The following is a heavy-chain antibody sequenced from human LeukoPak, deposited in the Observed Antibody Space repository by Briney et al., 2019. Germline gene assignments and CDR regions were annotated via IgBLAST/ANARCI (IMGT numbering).Heavy chain of an antibody. V-gene: IGHV1-3*01. CDR1: GYTFTSFA. D-gene: IGHD6-19*01. J-gene: IGHJ4*02. CDR3: ARVSDDSGWNFDY. CDR2: INAGTGNR. Sequence: ASVKVSCKASGYTFTSFAVHWVRQAPGQRLEWMGWINAGTGNRKYSQKFQDRVTITRETSAATAYMELSSLTSEDTAVYYCARVSDDSGWNFDYWGQGTLVTVSS.